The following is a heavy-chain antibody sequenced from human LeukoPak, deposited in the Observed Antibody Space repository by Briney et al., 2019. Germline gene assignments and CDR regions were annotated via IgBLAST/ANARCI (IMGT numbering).Heavy chain of an antibody. D-gene: IGHD3-16*02. CDR2: INRSGST. CDR3: ARRKSYRYTPFDY. Sequence: SETLSLTCAVYGGSFSGYYWSWIRQPPGKGLEWIGEINRSGSTNYNPSLKSRVTISVDTSKNQFSLKLSSVTAADTAVYYCARRKSYRYTPFDYWGQGTLVTVSS. V-gene: IGHV4-34*01. J-gene: IGHJ4*02. CDR1: GGSFSGYY.